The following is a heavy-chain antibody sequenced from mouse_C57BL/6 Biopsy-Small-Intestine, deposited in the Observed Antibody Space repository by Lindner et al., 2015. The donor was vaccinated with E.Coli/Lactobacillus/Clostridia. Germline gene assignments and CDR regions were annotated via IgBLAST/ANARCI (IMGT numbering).Heavy chain of an antibody. Sequence: VQLQESGPELVKPGASVKISCKASGYAFSSSWMNWVKQRPGKGLEWIGRIYPGDGDTNYNGKFKGKATLTADKSSSTAYMQLSSLTSEDSAVYFCAYYGMASYWGQGTLVTVSA. CDR1: GYAFSSSW. V-gene: IGHV1-82*01. D-gene: IGHD1-1*01. J-gene: IGHJ3*01. CDR2: IYPGDGDT. CDR3: AYYGMASY.